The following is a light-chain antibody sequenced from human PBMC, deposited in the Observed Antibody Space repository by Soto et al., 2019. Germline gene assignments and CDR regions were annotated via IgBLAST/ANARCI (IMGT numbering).Light chain of an antibody. Sequence: DIQMTQSPSTLSASVGDRVTITCRASKNINTWVAWYQQKPGKAPKLLIYDASSLESGVPSRVSGSGSGTDFTLTISSLQPEDFATYYCLQDYNYPLTFGGGTKVDI. CDR3: LQDYNYPLT. CDR1: KNINTW. V-gene: IGKV1-5*01. J-gene: IGKJ4*01. CDR2: DAS.